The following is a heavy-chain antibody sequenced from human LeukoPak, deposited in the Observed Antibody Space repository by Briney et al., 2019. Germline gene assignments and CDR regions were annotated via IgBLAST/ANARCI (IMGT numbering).Heavy chain of an antibody. J-gene: IGHJ6*03. V-gene: IGHV1-8*03. Sequence: GASVKVSCKASGYTFTSYDINWVRQATGQGLEWMGWMNPNSGNTGYAQKFQGRVTITRNTSISTAYMELSSRRSEDTAVYYCARIGSYYYMDVWGKGTTVTVSS. CDR2: MNPNSGNT. D-gene: IGHD3-10*01. CDR1: GYTFTSYD. CDR3: ARIGSYYYMDV.